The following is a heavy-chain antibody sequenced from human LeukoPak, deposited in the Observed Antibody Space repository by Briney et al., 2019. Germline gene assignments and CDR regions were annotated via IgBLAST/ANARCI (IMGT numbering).Heavy chain of an antibody. CDR1: GFTFSSYG. J-gene: IGHJ4*02. D-gene: IGHD5-24*01. CDR3: AKEFNGYNSPYYLDY. Sequence: GGSLRLSCAASGFTFSSYGMHWVRQAPGKGLEWVAVISYDGSNKYYADSVKGRFTISRDNSKNTLYLQMNSLRAEDTAVYYCAKEFNGYNSPYYLDYWGQGTLVTVSS. CDR2: ISYDGSNK. V-gene: IGHV3-30*18.